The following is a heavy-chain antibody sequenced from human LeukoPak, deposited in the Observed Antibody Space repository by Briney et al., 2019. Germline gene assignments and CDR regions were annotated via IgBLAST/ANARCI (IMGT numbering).Heavy chain of an antibody. D-gene: IGHD5-18*01. Sequence: PSETLSLTCTVSGGSISSYYWSWIRQLPGKGLEWIGYIYYSGSTNYSPSLKSRVTISVDTSKYQFSLKLTSVTAADTAVYYCARASRDTFMANYYFDYWGRGTLVTVSS. CDR1: GGSISSYY. CDR3: ARASRDTFMANYYFDY. V-gene: IGHV4-59*12. J-gene: IGHJ4*02. CDR2: IYYSGST.